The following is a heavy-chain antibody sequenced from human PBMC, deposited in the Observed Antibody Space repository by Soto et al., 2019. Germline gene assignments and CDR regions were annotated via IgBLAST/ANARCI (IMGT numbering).Heavy chain of an antibody. J-gene: IGHJ6*02. CDR2: INPSGGST. CDR3: ARGGRGYSYGTGYYYYYYGMDV. D-gene: IGHD5-18*01. Sequence: ASVKVSFKASGYTFTSYYMHWVRQAPGQGLEWMGIINPSGGSTSYAQKFQGRVTMTRDTSTSTVYMELSSLRSEDTAVYYCARGGRGYSYGTGYYYYYYGMDVWGQGTTVTVSS. CDR1: GYTFTSYY. V-gene: IGHV1-46*01.